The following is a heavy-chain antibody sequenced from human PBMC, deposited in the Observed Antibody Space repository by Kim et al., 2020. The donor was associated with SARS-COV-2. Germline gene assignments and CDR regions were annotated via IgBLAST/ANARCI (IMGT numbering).Heavy chain of an antibody. J-gene: IGHJ3*01. CDR3: ARDVRGTRAFDV. D-gene: IGHD1-1*01. V-gene: IGHV3-23*01. CDR2: T. Sequence: TYYADSVGGRFTISRDNSKNTLDLQMNSLRAEDTAVYSCARDVRGTRAFDVWGQGTLVAVSS.